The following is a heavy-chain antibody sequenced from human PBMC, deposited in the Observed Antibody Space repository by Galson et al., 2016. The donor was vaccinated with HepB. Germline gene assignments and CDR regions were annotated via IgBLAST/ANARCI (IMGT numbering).Heavy chain of an antibody. V-gene: IGHV3-33*01. CDR1: GFIFSSYG. CDR3: ARLDGSGHFRSYLDS. CDR2: IWYDGSNK. D-gene: IGHD3-22*01. Sequence: SLRLSCAASGFIFSSYGMHWVRQAPGKGLEWVAFIWYDGSNKYYEDSVKGRFTISRDNSKDTLYLQMNSLRVDDTAVYYCARLDGSGHFRSYLDSWGQGTLVTVSS. J-gene: IGHJ4*02.